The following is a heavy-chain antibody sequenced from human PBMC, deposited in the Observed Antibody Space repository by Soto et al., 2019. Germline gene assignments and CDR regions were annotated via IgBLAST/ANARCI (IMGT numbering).Heavy chain of an antibody. V-gene: IGHV1-3*01. CDR2: INAGNGNT. CDR1: GYTFTSYA. Sequence: ASVKVSCKASGYTFTSYAMRWVRQAPGQRLEWMGWINAGNGNTKYSQKFQGRVTITRDTSASTAYMELSSLRSEDTAVYYCARDNKRPLGYCSGGSCSGYYYYYMDVWGKGTTVTVSS. D-gene: IGHD2-15*01. CDR3: ARDNKRPLGYCSGGSCSGYYYYYMDV. J-gene: IGHJ6*03.